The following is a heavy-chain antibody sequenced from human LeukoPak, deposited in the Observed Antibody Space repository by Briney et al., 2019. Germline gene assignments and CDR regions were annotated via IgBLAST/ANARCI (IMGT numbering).Heavy chain of an antibody. Sequence: GGSLRLSCTASGFTFSSYWMSWVRQAPGKGLEWVANIKQDGSEGYYVDSVKGRFTFSRDNAKNSLYLQMNSLRAEDTAVYYCARGGSAAAGPFDYWGQGTLVTVSS. V-gene: IGHV3-7*01. D-gene: IGHD6-13*01. CDR1: GFTFSSYW. CDR2: IKQDGSEG. CDR3: ARGGSAAAGPFDY. J-gene: IGHJ4*02.